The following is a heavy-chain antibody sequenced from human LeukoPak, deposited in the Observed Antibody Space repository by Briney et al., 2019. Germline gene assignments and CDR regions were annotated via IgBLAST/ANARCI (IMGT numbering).Heavy chain of an antibody. V-gene: IGHV3-30-3*01. J-gene: IGHJ4*02. Sequence: GGSLRLSCAASGFTFDSYALHWVRQAPGKGLEWLAIITYDGTNKYYADSVKGRFTISRDNSKNKLFLQMNSLRAEDTAVYYCARVKYSSSPHFDYWGQGTLVTVSS. CDR2: ITYDGTNK. D-gene: IGHD6-6*01. CDR3: ARVKYSSSPHFDY. CDR1: GFTFDSYA.